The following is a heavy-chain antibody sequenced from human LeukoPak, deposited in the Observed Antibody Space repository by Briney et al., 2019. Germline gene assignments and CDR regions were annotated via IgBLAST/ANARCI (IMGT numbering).Heavy chain of an antibody. CDR3: ATGAPTSYSLAY. J-gene: IGHJ4*02. CDR1: GGSISSGGYY. Sequence: SETLSLTCTVSGGSISSGGYYWSWIRQHPGKGLEWIGYIYYSGSTYYNPSLKSRVTISVDTSKNQFSLKLSSVTAADTAVYYCATGAPTSYSLAYWGQGTLVTVSS. V-gene: IGHV4-31*03. D-gene: IGHD6-13*01. CDR2: IYYSGST.